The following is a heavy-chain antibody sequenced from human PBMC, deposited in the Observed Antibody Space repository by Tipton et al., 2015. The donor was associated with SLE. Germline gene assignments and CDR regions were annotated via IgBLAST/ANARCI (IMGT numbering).Heavy chain of an antibody. D-gene: IGHD3-3*01. CDR1: GYSISSGSY. CDR2: MHYSRGT. CDR3: ARSPLEWLLYFDY. V-gene: IGHV4-38-2*02. J-gene: IGHJ4*02. Sequence: TLSLTCTVSGYSISSGSYWGWIRQPPGKGLEWIGSMHYSRGTFYNPSLKSRVTISVDTSKYQFSLRLSSVTAADTAVYYCARSPLEWLLYFDYWGQGALVTVSS.